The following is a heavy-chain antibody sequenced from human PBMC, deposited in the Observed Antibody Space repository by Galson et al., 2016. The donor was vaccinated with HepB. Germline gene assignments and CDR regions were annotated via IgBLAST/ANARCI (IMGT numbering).Heavy chain of an antibody. J-gene: IGHJ3*01. CDR3: AGASDDSGYYYLHGLDV. CDR1: GASTSRYY. Sequence: SETLSLTCNVSGASTSRYYWNWIRQPPGKRLEWIGYFYHGGSTNYNPSLESRVTISLDMSKSQFSLKLTSVTAADTAVYYCAGASDDSGYYYLHGLDVWGHGTMVSVSS. D-gene: IGHD3-22*01. CDR2: FYHGGST. V-gene: IGHV4-59*01.